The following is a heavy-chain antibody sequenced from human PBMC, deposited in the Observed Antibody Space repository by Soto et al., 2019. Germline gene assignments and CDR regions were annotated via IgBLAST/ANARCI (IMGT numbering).Heavy chain of an antibody. J-gene: IGHJ3*01. D-gene: IGHD2-8*01. CDR2: IFGSGGGI. CDR3: AKDLVAKNGIWDPFDV. CDR1: GFTFGAYT. Sequence: EVQLLESGGGLVQPGGSLRLSCAASGFTFGAYTMNWVRQVPGKGLHWVSGIFGSGGGIQYADSVRGRFIVARDNSRNMVYLQMDSLRAEDTAVYYCAKDLVAKNGIWDPFDVWGRGTEVIVSS. V-gene: IGHV3-23*01.